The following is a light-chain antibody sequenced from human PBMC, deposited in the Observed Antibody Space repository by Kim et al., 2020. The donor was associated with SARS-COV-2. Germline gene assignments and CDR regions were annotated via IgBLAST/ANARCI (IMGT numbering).Light chain of an antibody. CDR2: EVS. J-gene: IGLJ2*01. CDR1: SSAVGVYNY. CDR3: SSYAGSNFVV. Sequence: GQSVTISCTGTSSAVGVYNYVSWYQQHPGKAPKLIFYEVSKRPSGVPDRFSGSKSGNTASLSVSGLQAEDEGDFYCSSYAGSNFVVFGGGTQLTVL. V-gene: IGLV2-8*01.